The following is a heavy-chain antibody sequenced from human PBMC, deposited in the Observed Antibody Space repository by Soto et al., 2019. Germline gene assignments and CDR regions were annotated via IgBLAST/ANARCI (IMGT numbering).Heavy chain of an antibody. D-gene: IGHD3-10*01. CDR3: ARRWVGELLWFGELLPPYYFDY. J-gene: IGHJ4*02. CDR2: IYYSGSP. CDR1: GGSISSSSYY. Sequence: SETLSLTCTVSGGSISSSSYYWGWIRQPPGKGLEWVGSIYYSGSPYYNPSLKSRGTISVDTSKNQFSLRLRSVTAADTAVYYCARRWVGELLWFGELLPPYYFDYWGQGTLVTVSS. V-gene: IGHV4-39*01.